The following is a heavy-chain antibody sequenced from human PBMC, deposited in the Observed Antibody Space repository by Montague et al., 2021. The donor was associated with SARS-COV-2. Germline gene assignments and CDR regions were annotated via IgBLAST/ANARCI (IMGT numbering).Heavy chain of an antibody. CDR2: MYYSGST. J-gene: IGHJ6*02. CDR3: ARDDIVLQGVTKGMDV. Sequence: SETLSLTCTVSGGSISSSNYYRGWIRQPPGKGLEWIGNMYYSGSTYYNPSLKSRVTISIDTSKNQFSLKLSPVTTADTAVYYCARDDIVLQGVTKGMDVWGQGTTGTVSS. CDR1: GGSISSSNYY. D-gene: IGHD3-10*01. V-gene: IGHV4-39*07.